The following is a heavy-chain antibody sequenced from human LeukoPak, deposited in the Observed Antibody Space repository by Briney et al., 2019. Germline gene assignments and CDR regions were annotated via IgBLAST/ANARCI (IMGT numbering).Heavy chain of an antibody. D-gene: IGHD5/OR15-5a*01. Sequence: GGSLRLSCVASGITFSSYWMSWVRQAPGKGLEWVANMNQDGSETQYAASVQGRFTISRDNAKSALYLQMSSLRAEDTAIYYCCVYKAANWFDPWGQGTLVTVSS. CDR3: CVYKAANWFDP. J-gene: IGHJ5*02. CDR2: MNQDGSET. V-gene: IGHV3-7*01. CDR1: GITFSSYW.